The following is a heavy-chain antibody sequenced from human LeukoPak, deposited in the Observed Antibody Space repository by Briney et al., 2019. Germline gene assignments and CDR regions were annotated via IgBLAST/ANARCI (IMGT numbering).Heavy chain of an antibody. CDR3: ARLVTPEYYFDY. D-gene: IGHD4-23*01. Sequence: GGSLRLSCAASGFTFSSYGMSWVRQAPGKGLDWVSSISGSGVSTYYADSVKGRFTISRDNAKSSLYLQMNSLRAEDTAVYHCARLVTPEYYFDYWGQGTLVAVSS. V-gene: IGHV3-23*01. CDR1: GFTFSSYG. J-gene: IGHJ4*02. CDR2: ISGSGVST.